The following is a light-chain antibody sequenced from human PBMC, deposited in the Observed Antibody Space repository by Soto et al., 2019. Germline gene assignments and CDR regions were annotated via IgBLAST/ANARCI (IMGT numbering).Light chain of an antibody. CDR2: AAS. J-gene: IGKJ1*01. CDR1: QGISDS. Sequence: DIQMTQSPSSLSASVGDRVTITCRASQGISDSLAWYQQKPGEVPKLLIFAASALQSGVPSRFSGGGSGTDFTLTITNLQPEDVATSYCNNYDSSPSWTFGQGTRVEIK. CDR3: NNYDSSPSWT. V-gene: IGKV1-27*01.